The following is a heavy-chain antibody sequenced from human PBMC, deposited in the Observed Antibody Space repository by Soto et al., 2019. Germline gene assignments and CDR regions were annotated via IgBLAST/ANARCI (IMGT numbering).Heavy chain of an antibody. V-gene: IGHV4-4*02. CDR3: ARAKLCNTLSCPHSFDT. CDR2: VYHSGST. CDR1: GGSISTNNW. D-gene: IGHD2-2*01. J-gene: IGHJ4*02. Sequence: QVQLQESGPGLVNASGTLSLTCGVSGGSISTNNWWSWVRQPPGQGLEWIAEVYHSGSTNYNPSLKSRLTISVDKSKNQFSLRLTSVTAAASAVYYCARAKLCNTLSCPHSFDTWGQGTLVTVSS.